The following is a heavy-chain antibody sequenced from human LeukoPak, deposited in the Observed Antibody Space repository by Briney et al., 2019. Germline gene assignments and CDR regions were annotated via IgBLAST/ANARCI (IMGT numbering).Heavy chain of an antibody. CDR3: ARGVATIRTNRFDY. CDR2: INHSGST. Sequence: PSETLSLTCAVYGGSFSGYYWSWIRQPPGKGLEWIGEINHSGSTNYNPSLKSRVTISVDTSKNQFSLKLSSVTAADTAVYYCARGVATIRTNRFDYWGQGTLVTVSS. J-gene: IGHJ4*02. V-gene: IGHV4-34*01. D-gene: IGHD5-12*01. CDR1: GGSFSGYY.